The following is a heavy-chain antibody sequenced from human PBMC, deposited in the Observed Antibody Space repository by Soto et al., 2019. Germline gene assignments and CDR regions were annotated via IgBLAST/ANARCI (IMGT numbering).Heavy chain of an antibody. CDR1: GFTFDDYA. V-gene: IGHV3-9*01. CDR3: AKDGYREGVPAARLYYYYMDV. D-gene: IGHD2-2*01. Sequence: GGSLRLSCAASGFTFDDYAMHWVRQAPGKGLEWVSGISWNSGSIGYADSVKGRFTISRDNAKNSLYLQMNSLRAEDTALYYCAKDGYREGVPAARLYYYYMDVWGKGTTVTVSS. CDR2: ISWNSGSI. J-gene: IGHJ6*03.